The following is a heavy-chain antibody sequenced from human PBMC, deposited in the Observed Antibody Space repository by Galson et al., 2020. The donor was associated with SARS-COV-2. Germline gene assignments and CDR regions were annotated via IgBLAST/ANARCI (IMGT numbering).Heavy chain of an antibody. CDR1: GYTFTNYG. V-gene: IGHV1-18*01. CDR2: ISAYNGNT. D-gene: IGHD2-21*01. CDR3: ARDIFAYCGGDCYLGY. J-gene: IGHJ4*02. Sequence: ASVKVSCKASGYTFTNYGFSWVRQAPGQGLEWMGWISAYNGNTNYAQNLQGRVTMTTDTSTSTAYMELRSLRSDDTAVYYCARDIFAYCGGDCYLGYWGRGTLVTVSS.